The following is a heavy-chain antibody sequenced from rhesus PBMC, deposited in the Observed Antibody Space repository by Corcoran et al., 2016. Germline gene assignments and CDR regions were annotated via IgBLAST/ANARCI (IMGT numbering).Heavy chain of an antibody. CDR3: TRERTVEASFDY. Sequence: QVQLVQSGSALKQPGASVRLSCQASGYPFINYFSPWGRQAPGKGLEWIGMVSPFRDEKDYAERFRGRVTITLDTSTTTGYMELSSLKFEDTAMYYCTRERTVEASFDYWGQGVLVTVSS. D-gene: IGHD2-33*01. J-gene: IGHJ4*01. CDR2: VSPFRDEK. CDR1: GYPFINYF. V-gene: IGHV1-1*01.